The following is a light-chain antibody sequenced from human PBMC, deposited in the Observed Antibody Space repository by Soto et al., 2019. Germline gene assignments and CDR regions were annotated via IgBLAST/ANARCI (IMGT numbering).Light chain of an antibody. V-gene: IGKV1-5*03. J-gene: IGKJ1*01. CDR2: KAS. CDR1: QTISSW. Sequence: DIQVTQSPSTLSGSEGDRVTITCRASQTISSWLAWYQQKPGKAPKLLIYKASTLKSGVPSRFSGSGSGTEFTLTISSLQPDDFATYYCQHDNSYSEAFGQGTKVDIK. CDR3: QHDNSYSEA.